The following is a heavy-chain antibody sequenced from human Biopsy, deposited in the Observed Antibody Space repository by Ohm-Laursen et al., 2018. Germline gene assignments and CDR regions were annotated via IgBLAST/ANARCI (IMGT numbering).Heavy chain of an antibody. CDR1: GGTFIGFD. Sequence: SVKVSCKATGGTFIGFDINWVRQGPGQGLEWMGWMNPVSGRPNSAPKFQGRLSMTRITSVSTASMELTSLRSEDTAVYYCALEGVVGSQMVYAKSGMHDWGQGTMVTVSS. V-gene: IGHV1-8*02. J-gene: IGHJ6*01. D-gene: IGHD2-8*01. CDR2: MNPVSGRP. CDR3: ALEGVVGSQMVYAKSGMHD.